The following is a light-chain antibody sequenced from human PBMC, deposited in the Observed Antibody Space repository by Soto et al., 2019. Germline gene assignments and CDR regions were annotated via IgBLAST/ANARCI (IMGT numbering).Light chain of an antibody. CDR1: SSDVGGYNF. CDR2: EVT. V-gene: IGLV2-14*01. Sequence: QSALTQPASVSGSPGQSITISCTGSSSDVGGYNFVSWYQQFPGKAPKLIIYEVTNRPSGISDRFSGSKSGNTASLTISGLQAEDEADYFCSSYTTTSSVIFGGGTQLTVL. CDR3: SSYTTTSSVI. J-gene: IGLJ2*01.